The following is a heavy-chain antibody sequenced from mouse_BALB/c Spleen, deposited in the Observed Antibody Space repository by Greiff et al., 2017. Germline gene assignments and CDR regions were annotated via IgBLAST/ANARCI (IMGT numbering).Heavy chain of an antibody. CDR1: GFTFSSYA. CDR3: ATMITTGYFDY. D-gene: IGHD2-4*01. V-gene: IGHV5-9-3*01. J-gene: IGHJ2*01. CDR2: ISSGGSYT. Sequence: EVKVVESGGGLVKPGGSLKLSCAASGFTFSSYAMSWVRQTPEKRLEWVATISSGGSYTYYPDSVKGRFTISRDNAKNTLYLQMSSLRSEDTAMYYCATMITTGYFDYWGQGTTLTVSS.